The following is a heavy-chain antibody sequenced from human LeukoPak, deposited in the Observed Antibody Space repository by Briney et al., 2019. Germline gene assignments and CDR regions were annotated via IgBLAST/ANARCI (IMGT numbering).Heavy chain of an antibody. CDR2: ISSSSSTI. CDR1: GFTFSSYS. CDR3: AREMVVAAIPSRQVDV. Sequence: GGSLRLSCAASGFTFSSYSMNWVRQAPGKGLEWVSYISSSSSTIYYADSVKGRFTISRDNAKNSLYLQMNSLRAEDTAVYYCAREMVVAAIPSRQVDVWGKGTTVTISS. V-gene: IGHV3-48*01. D-gene: IGHD2-21*02. J-gene: IGHJ6*04.